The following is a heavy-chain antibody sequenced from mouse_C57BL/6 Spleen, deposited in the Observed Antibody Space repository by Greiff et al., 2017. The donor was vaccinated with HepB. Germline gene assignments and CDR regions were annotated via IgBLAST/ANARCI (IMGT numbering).Heavy chain of an antibody. J-gene: IGHJ1*03. CDR1: GFSLTSYA. V-gene: IGHV2-9-1*01. D-gene: IGHD1-1*01. CDR2: IWTGGGT. Sequence: VHLVESGPGLVAPSQSLSITCTVSGFSLTSYAISWVRQPPGKGLEWLGVIWTGGGTNYNSALKSRLSISKDNSKSQVFLKMNSLQTDDTARYYCARISSITTVVATRNWYFDVWGTGTTVTVSS. CDR3: ARISSITTVVATRNWYFDV.